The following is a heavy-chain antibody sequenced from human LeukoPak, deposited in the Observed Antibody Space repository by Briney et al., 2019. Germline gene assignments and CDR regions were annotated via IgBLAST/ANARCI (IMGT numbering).Heavy chain of an antibody. J-gene: IGHJ5*02. V-gene: IGHV3-21*06. CDR2: ISSSSSYI. CDR3: ATKNWFDP. Sequence: GGSLRLSCAASGFSFTTYNMNWVRQAPGKGLEWVSSISSSSSYISYADSVKGRSTISRDNANNLPYLQMNSLRVEDTAVYYCATKNWFDPWGQGTLVTVSS. CDR1: GFSFTTYN.